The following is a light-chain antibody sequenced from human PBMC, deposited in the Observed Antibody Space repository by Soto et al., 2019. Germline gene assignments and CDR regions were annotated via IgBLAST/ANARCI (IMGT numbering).Light chain of an antibody. V-gene: IGKV3-20*01. CDR2: GAS. CDR3: QQYGSSGT. Sequence: EIVMPQSPSTLSVSPWERSTLSFSASQSVSSSYLAWYQQKPGQAPRLLIYGASSRATGIPDRFSGSGSGTDFTLTISRLEPEDFAVYYCQQYGSSGTFGQGTKVDIK. J-gene: IGKJ1*01. CDR1: QSVSSSY.